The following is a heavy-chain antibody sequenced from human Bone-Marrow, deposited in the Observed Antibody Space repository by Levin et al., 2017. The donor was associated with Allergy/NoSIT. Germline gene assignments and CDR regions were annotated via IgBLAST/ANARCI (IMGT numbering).Heavy chain of an antibody. D-gene: IGHD3-10*01. V-gene: IGHV3-23*05. Sequence: GGSLRLSCAASGFTVSSYAMSWVRQAPGKGLEWVASIHNSSRSTHYADSVKGRFTISRDNSKNRLSLQMYSLRAEDTAVYYCAKDLLYFYGSGSYDFWGQGTLVTVSS. J-gene: IGHJ4*02. CDR1: GFTVSSYA. CDR3: AKDLLYFYGSGSYDF. CDR2: IHNSSRST.